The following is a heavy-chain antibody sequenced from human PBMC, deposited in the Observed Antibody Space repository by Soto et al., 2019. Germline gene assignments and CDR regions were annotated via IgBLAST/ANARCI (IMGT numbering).Heavy chain of an antibody. V-gene: IGHV3-23*01. CDR1: GFPFSNYA. CDR3: AKIPIMTTVTLYFDY. CDR2: INGGAGST. Sequence: EVQLLESGGGLAQPGGSLRLSCAATGFPFSNYAMSWVRQAPGKGLEWVSTINGGAGSTYYADSVKGRFTISRDDSKNTLYLQINSLRAEDTAVYYCAKIPIMTTVTLYFDYWGQGTLVTVSS. J-gene: IGHJ4*02. D-gene: IGHD4-17*01.